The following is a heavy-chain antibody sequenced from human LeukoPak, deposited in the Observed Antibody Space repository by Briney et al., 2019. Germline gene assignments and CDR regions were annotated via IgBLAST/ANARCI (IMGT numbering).Heavy chain of an antibody. V-gene: IGHV4-59*01. Sequence: KTSETLSLTCTVSGGSIGSYYWSWIRQPPGKGLEWIGYIYYSGSTNYNPSLKSRVTISVDTSKNQFSLKLSSVTAADTAVYYCAVLSGSFDYWGQGTLVTVSS. J-gene: IGHJ4*02. D-gene: IGHD1-26*01. CDR3: AVLSGSFDY. CDR2: IYYSGST. CDR1: GGSIGSYY.